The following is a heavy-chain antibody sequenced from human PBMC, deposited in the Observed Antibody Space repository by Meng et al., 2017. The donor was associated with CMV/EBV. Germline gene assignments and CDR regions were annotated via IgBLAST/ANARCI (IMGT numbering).Heavy chain of an antibody. CDR3: ARGPPYSTYYYYYGMDV. CDR2: INHSGSP. J-gene: IGHJ6*02. CDR1: GGSFSGYY. V-gene: IGHV4-34*01. Sequence: SETLSLTCAVYGGSFSGYYWSWIRQPPGKGLEWIGEINHSGSPNYNPSLKSRVTISVDTSKNQFSLKLSSVTAADTAVYYCARGPPYSTYYYYYGMDVWGQGTTVTVSS. D-gene: IGHD2-21*01.